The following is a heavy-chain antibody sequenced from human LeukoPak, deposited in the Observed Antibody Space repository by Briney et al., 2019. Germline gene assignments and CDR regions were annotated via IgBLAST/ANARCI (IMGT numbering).Heavy chain of an antibody. Sequence: ASVKVSCTASGYTFTIYYMHWVRQAPGQGLEWMGIINPSGGSTSYAQKFQGRVTMTRDTSTSTVYMELSSLRSEDTAVYYCARDSGSGNNDYWGQGTLVTVSS. J-gene: IGHJ4*02. CDR3: ARDSGSGNNDY. CDR2: INPSGGST. CDR1: GYTFTIYY. D-gene: IGHD1-26*01. V-gene: IGHV1-46*01.